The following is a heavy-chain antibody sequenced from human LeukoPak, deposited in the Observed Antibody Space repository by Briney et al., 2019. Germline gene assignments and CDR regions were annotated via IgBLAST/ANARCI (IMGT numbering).Heavy chain of an antibody. Sequence: GRSLRLSCAASGFTFSSYGMHWVRQAPGKGLEWVAVIWYDGSNKYYADSVKGRFTISRDNSKNTLYLEMNSLRAEDTAVYYCARDTAVAGQDDAFDIWGQGTMVTVSS. CDR3: ARDTAVAGQDDAFDI. CDR1: GFTFSSYG. J-gene: IGHJ3*02. V-gene: IGHV3-33*01. D-gene: IGHD6-19*01. CDR2: IWYDGSNK.